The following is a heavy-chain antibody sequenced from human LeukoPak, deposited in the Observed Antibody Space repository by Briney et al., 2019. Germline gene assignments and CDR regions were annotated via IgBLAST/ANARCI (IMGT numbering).Heavy chain of an antibody. CDR2: ISGSGGST. J-gene: IGHJ4*02. Sequence: GGCLRLSCAASGFTFSSYAMSWVRQAPGKGLEWVSAISGSGGSTYYADSVKGRFTISRDNSKNTLYLQMNSLRAEDTAVYYCAKETQVVPAATSDYWGQGTLVTVSS. D-gene: IGHD2-2*01. V-gene: IGHV3-23*01. CDR1: GFTFSSYA. CDR3: AKETQVVPAATSDY.